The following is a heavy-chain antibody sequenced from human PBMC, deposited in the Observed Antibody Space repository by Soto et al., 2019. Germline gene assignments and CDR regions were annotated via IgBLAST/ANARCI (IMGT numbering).Heavy chain of an antibody. Sequence: EVQLVESGGGLVQPGRSLRLSCAASGFTFDDYAMHWVRQAPGKGLEWVSGISWNSGSIGYADSVKGRFTISRDNAKNYLYLQMNSLRAEDTALYYCAKEMGGYCSSTSCLVWGQGPWSPSPQ. V-gene: IGHV3-9*01. CDR3: AKEMGGYCSSTSCLV. D-gene: IGHD2-2*01. CDR1: GFTFDDYA. J-gene: IGHJ1*01. CDR2: ISWNSGSI.